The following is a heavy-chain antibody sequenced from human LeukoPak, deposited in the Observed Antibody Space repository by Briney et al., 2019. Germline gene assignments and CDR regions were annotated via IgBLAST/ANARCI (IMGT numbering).Heavy chain of an antibody. CDR3: ASNLPYSSGWYNYYYMDV. CDR2: ISYDGSNK. D-gene: IGHD6-19*01. V-gene: IGHV3-30-3*01. Sequence: PGGSLRLSCTASGFTFSNHALHWVRQAPGKGLEWVAVISYDGSNKYYADSVKGRFTISRDNSKNTLYLQMNSLRAEDTAVYYCASNLPYSSGWYNYYYMDVWGKGTTVTVSS. J-gene: IGHJ6*03. CDR1: GFTFSNHA.